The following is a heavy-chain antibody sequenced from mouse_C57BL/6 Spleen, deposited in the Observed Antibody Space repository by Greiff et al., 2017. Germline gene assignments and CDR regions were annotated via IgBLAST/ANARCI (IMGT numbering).Heavy chain of an antibody. J-gene: IGHJ3*01. Sequence: EVQLQQSGPVLVKPGASVKMSCKASGYTFTDYYMNWVKQSHGKSLEWIGVINPYNGGPSYNQKFKGKATLTVDKSSSTAYMELNSLTSEDSAVYYCARPTAQVPWFAYWGQGTLVTVSA. D-gene: IGHD3-2*02. CDR1: GYTFTDYY. CDR2: INPYNGGP. V-gene: IGHV1-19*01. CDR3: ARPTAQVPWFAY.